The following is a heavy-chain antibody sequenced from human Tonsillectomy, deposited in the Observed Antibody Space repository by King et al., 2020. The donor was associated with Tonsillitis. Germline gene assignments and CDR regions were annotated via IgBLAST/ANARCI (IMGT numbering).Heavy chain of an antibody. CDR3: AKDRGDVDPGSYGMDV. J-gene: IGHJ6*02. Sequence: VQLVESGGGVVQPGRSLRLSCAASGFTFSSFGMHWVRQAPGKGLEWVAVISYDGSNKYYADSVKGRFTISRDNSKNTLYLQMNSLRDEDTAVYHCAKDRGDVDPGSYGMDVWGQGTPVTVSS. D-gene: IGHD5-18*01. CDR1: GFTFSSFG. CDR2: ISYDGSNK. V-gene: IGHV3-30*18.